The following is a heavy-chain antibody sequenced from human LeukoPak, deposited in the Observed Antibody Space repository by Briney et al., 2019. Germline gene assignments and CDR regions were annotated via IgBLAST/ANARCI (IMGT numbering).Heavy chain of an antibody. J-gene: IGHJ5*02. Sequence: GASVKVSCKASGYTFTTNGISWVRQAPGQGLEWMGWISAYNGHTNYAQKLQARVTMTTDTSTSTAYMELRSLRSEDTAVYYCAREPRYSSSDWFDPWGQGTLVTVSS. D-gene: IGHD6-13*01. V-gene: IGHV1-18*01. CDR1: GYTFTTNG. CDR3: AREPRYSSSDWFDP. CDR2: ISAYNGHT.